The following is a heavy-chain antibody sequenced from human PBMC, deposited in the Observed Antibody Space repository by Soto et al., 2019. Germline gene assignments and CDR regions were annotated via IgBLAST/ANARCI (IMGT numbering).Heavy chain of an antibody. CDR2: INPSGGST. D-gene: IGHD1-7*01. Sequence: GASVKVSCKASGYTFTSYYMHWVRQAPGQGLEWMGIINPSGGSTSYAQKFQGRVTMTRDTSTSTVYMELSSLRSEDTAVYYCARDYASITGTTSMDYYYGMDVWGQGTTVTVSS. V-gene: IGHV1-46*01. J-gene: IGHJ6*02. CDR1: GYTFTSYY. CDR3: ARDYASITGTTSMDYYYGMDV.